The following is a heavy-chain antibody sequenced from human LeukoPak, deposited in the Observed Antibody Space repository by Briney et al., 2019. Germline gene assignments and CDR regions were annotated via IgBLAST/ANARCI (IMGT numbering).Heavy chain of an antibody. Sequence: GGSLRLSCATSGFNFRNFEMTWVRQAPGKGLEWVSYIGTTGGTIYHADSVKGRFTTSRDNSNNSLSLHMNSLRAEDTAVYYCARLTRVSQGQDVFDIWGQGTVVAVSS. CDR3: ARLTRVSQGQDVFDI. CDR1: GFNFRNFE. J-gene: IGHJ3*02. V-gene: IGHV3-48*03. CDR2: IGTTGGTI. D-gene: IGHD6-6*01.